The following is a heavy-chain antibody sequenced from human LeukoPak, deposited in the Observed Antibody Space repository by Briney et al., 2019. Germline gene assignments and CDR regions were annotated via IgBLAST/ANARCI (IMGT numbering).Heavy chain of an antibody. V-gene: IGHV3-30*04. D-gene: IGHD5-18*01. CDR3: ARAGYSSRKPFDY. CDR2: ISIDGSKK. CDR1: GFTFSSAA. Sequence: PVGSLRLSCAASGFTFSSAALHWGRQAPGQGLEWGTFISIDGSKKNYADSVKGRFTISRDNSKNTLSLPMNRLRAEDTAVYYCARAGYSSRKPFDYWGQGTLVFVSS. J-gene: IGHJ4*02.